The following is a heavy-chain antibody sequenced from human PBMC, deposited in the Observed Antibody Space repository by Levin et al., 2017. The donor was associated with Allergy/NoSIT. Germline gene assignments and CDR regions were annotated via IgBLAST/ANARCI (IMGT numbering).Heavy chain of an antibody. CDR3: AREDKAAAGRCFDY. CDR1: GGTFSSYA. CDR2: IIPIFGTA. J-gene: IGHJ4*02. Sequence: SVKVSCKASGGTFSSYAISWVRQAPGQGLEWMGGIIPIFGTANYAQKFQGRVTITADESTSTAYMELSSLRSEDTAVYYCAREDKAAAGRCFDYWGQGTLVTVSS. D-gene: IGHD6-13*01. V-gene: IGHV1-69*13.